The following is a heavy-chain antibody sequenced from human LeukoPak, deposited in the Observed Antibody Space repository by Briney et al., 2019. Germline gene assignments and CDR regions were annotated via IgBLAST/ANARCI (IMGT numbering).Heavy chain of an antibody. J-gene: IGHJ3*02. Sequence: SETLSLTCTVSGDSISSYYWSWIRQPPGKGLEWIGEINHSGSTNYNPSLKSRVTISVDTSKNQFSLKLSSVTAADTAVYYCARQYYYDSSGYYRNNAFDIWGQGTMVTVSS. V-gene: IGHV4-34*01. CDR1: GDSISSYY. D-gene: IGHD3-22*01. CDR2: INHSGST. CDR3: ARQYYYDSSGYYRNNAFDI.